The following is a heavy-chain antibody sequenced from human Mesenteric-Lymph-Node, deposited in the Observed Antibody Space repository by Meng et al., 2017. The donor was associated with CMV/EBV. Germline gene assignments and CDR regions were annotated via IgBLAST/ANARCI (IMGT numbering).Heavy chain of an antibody. CDR1: GGSISSSSYY. J-gene: IGHJ4*02. V-gene: IGHV4-39*07. D-gene: IGHD5-12*01. Sequence: SETLSLTCTVSGGSISSSSYYWGWIRQPPGKGLEWIGSIYYSGSTYYNPSLKSRVTTSVDTSKNQFSLNLNSVTAADTGVYFCARGGYGPGDFWGQGTLVTVSS. CDR2: IYYSGST. CDR3: ARGGYGPGDF.